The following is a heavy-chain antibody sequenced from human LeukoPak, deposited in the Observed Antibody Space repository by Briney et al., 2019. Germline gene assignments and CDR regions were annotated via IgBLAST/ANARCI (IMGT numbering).Heavy chain of an antibody. Sequence: GSLRLSCAASEFTFSSYSMNWVRQPPGKGLEWIGEIYHSGSTNYNPSLKSRVTISVDKSKNQFSLKLSSVTAADTAVYYCAREENYYGSGSYYKQLDYWGQGTLVTVSS. J-gene: IGHJ4*02. CDR1: EFTFSSYSM. CDR3: AREENYYGSGSYYKQLDY. D-gene: IGHD3-10*01. V-gene: IGHV4-4*02. CDR2: IYHSGST.